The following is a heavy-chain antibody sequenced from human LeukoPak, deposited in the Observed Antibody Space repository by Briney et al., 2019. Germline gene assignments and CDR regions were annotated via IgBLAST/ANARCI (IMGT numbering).Heavy chain of an antibody. D-gene: IGHD1-14*01. J-gene: IGHJ6*02. V-gene: IGHV6-1*01. CDR3: ARSGKAHYGMDV. Sequence: SQTLSLTCAISGDSVSSNSAAWNWIRQSPSRGLEWLGRTYYRSKWYNDYAVSVKSRITINLDTSKNQFSLQPNSVTPEDTAVYYCARSGKAHYGMDVWGQGTTVTVSS. CDR1: GDSVSSNSAA. CDR2: TYYRSKWYN.